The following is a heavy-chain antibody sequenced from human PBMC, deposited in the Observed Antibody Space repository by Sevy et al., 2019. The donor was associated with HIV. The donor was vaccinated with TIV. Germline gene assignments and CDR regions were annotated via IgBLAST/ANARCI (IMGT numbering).Heavy chain of an antibody. CDR1: VFTFNIYG. D-gene: IGHD3-16*01. CDR2: MRKDGINT. CDR3: AGETTYYDASGPVPGDI. V-gene: IGHV3-30*02. Sequence: GGSLRLSCAASVFTFNIYGMQWVRQAPGKGLEWVAFMRKDGINTYYADSVKGRFTISRDNSKNTRYLQMNSLRTEDTALYYCAGETTYYDASGPVPGDIWGQGTMVTVSS. J-gene: IGHJ3*02.